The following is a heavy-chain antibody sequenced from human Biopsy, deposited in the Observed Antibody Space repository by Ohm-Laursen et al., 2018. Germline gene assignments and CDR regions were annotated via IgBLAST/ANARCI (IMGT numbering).Heavy chain of an antibody. D-gene: IGHD3-3*01. CDR2: FYYSGST. V-gene: IGHV4-59*01. J-gene: IGHJ4*02. CDR1: GDSISIYY. CDR3: ARARIKTSGVLIPETYYFDS. Sequence: SETLPLTWNVSGDSISIYYWSWIRQPPGKGLEWIGNFYYSGSTNYNPSLKSRITMSLDRSKSQVPLRMNSVTAADTAVYYCARARIKTSGVLIPETYYFDSWGQGTLVTVSS.